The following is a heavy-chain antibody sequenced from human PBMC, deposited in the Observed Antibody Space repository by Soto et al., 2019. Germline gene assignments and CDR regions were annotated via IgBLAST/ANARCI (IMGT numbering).Heavy chain of an antibody. V-gene: IGHV4-61*08. CDR2: IFYTGKT. CDR1: GGSIISVGYY. D-gene: IGHD2-2*01. CDR3: ARGAGIVLVPDAIFDS. J-gene: IGHJ4*02. Sequence: SEPLSLTCTVSGGSIISVGYYWSWLRQTPGKELEWIGYIFYTGKTIYTSSLKSRVTMTLDTFENQFSLQLTSVTSADTAIYYCARGAGIVLVPDAIFDSWGQGTPVTVSS.